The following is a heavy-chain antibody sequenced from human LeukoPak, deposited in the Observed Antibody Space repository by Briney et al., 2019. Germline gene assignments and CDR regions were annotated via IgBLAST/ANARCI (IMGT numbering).Heavy chain of an antibody. V-gene: IGHV3-48*03. J-gene: IGHJ4*02. CDR2: ISSSSSIM. D-gene: IGHD5-18*01. CDR3: ARARGYSYGYSDY. Sequence: GGSLRLSCAASGFTFNTYEMNWVRQAPGKGLEWVSYISSSSSIMDYADSVKGRFTISRDNAKNSLYLQMNSLRAEDTAVYYCARARGYSYGYSDYWGQGTLVTVSS. CDR1: GFTFNTYE.